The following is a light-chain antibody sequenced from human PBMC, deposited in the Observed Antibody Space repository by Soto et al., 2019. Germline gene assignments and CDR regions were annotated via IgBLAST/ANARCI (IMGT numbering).Light chain of an antibody. Sequence: IVMTQSPATLSVSPGERATLSCRASQSINSNLAWYQQKPGQAPRVLIYGASSRATGIPDRFSGSGSGADFTLTISRLEPEDFAVYYCQQYTTSPFTFGPGTKVDIK. CDR1: QSINSN. CDR2: GAS. CDR3: QQYTTSPFT. J-gene: IGKJ3*01. V-gene: IGKV3-20*01.